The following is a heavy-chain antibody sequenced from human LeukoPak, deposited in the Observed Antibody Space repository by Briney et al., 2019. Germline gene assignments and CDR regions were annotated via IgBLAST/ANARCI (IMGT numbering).Heavy chain of an antibody. CDR2: ISYDGSNK. Sequence: GGSLRLSCAASGFTFSSYAMHWVRRAPGKGLEWVAVISYDGSNKYYADSVKGRFTISRDNSKNTLYLQMNSLRAEDTAVYYCARDYGDYPGYFDYWGQGTLVTVSS. J-gene: IGHJ4*02. CDR1: GFTFSSYA. V-gene: IGHV3-30-3*01. CDR3: ARDYGDYPGYFDY. D-gene: IGHD4-17*01.